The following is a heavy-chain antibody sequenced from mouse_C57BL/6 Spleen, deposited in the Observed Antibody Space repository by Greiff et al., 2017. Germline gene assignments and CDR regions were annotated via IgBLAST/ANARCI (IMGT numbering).Heavy chain of an antibody. D-gene: IGHD2-2*01. CDR1: GYTFTSYW. CDR3: ARVASTMVTTGWYFDY. V-gene: IGHV1-55*01. J-gene: IGHJ2*01. Sequence: QVQLQQPGAELVKPGASVKMSCKASGYTFTSYWITWVKQRPGQGLEWIGDIYPGSGSTNYNEKFKSKATLAVDTSSSTAYMQLSSLTSEDSTVYYCARVASTMVTTGWYFDYWGQGTTLTVSS. CDR2: IYPGSGST.